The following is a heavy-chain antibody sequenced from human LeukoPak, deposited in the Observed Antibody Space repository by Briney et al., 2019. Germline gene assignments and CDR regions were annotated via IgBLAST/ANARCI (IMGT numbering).Heavy chain of an antibody. D-gene: IGHD1-1*01. CDR1: VFTFTTYA. CDR3: ENEANWNFYMAV. V-gene: IGHV3-23*01. J-gene: IGHJ6*03. Sequence: GGSLRLSYAASVFTFTTYAISSVRQAPGKGLEWVSAISGTGDSTYYADSVKGRFTISGDNSKNTLYLQMRSLRGEDPAVYYCENEANWNFYMAVWGKGTTVTVSS. CDR2: ISGTGDST.